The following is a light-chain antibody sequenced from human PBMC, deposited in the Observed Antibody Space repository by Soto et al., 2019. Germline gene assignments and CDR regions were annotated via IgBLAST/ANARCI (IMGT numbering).Light chain of an antibody. J-gene: IGLJ1*01. CDR1: SSNIGSNY. CDR3: CSYAGGYTYL. Sequence: QSVLTQPPSASGTPGQRVTISCSGSSSNIGSNYVYWYQQLPGTAPKLLIYSNNQRPSGVPDRFSGSKSGTSASLAISGLRSEDEADYFCCSYAGGYTYLFGTGTKVT. CDR2: SNN. V-gene: IGLV1-47*02.